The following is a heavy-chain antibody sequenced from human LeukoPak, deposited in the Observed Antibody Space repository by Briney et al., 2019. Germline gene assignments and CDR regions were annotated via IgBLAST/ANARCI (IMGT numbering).Heavy chain of an antibody. Sequence: GASVKVSCKASGYTFTSYDINWVRQATGQGLEWMGWMNPNSGNTGYAQKFQGRVTMTRNTSMSTAYMELSGLRSEDTAVYYCARGSAVAGTGNWFDPWGQGTLVTVSS. J-gene: IGHJ5*02. CDR3: ARGSAVAGTGNWFDP. CDR1: GYTFTSYD. D-gene: IGHD6-19*01. V-gene: IGHV1-8*01. CDR2: MNPNSGNT.